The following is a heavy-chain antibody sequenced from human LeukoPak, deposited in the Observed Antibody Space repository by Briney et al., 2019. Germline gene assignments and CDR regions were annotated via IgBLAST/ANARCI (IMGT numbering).Heavy chain of an antibody. D-gene: IGHD6-19*01. CDR1: GFPFSCYS. CDR2: NSSSGSTI. CDR3: ARGGTGWYYFDY. Sequence: GGSLRLSCAASGFPFSCYSMNWVRQAPGKGLEWVSYNSSSGSTIYYADSVKGRFTISRDNAKNSLYLQMNSLRAEDTAVYYCARGGTGWYYFDYWGQGTLVTVSS. V-gene: IGHV3-48*04. J-gene: IGHJ4*02.